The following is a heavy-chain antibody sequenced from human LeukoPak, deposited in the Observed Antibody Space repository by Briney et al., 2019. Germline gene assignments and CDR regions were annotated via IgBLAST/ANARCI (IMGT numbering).Heavy chain of an antibody. CDR1: GFTFSSYS. CDR3: ARVRYDSGWYDY. J-gene: IGHJ4*02. CDR2: ITTGGSSI. D-gene: IGHD6-19*01. V-gene: IGHV3-48*04. Sequence: PGGSLRLSCAASGFTFSSYSMNWVRQAPGKGLEWVSYITTGGSSIFYADSVKGRFTISRDNAKNSLYLQMNSLRAEDSAVYYCARVRYDSGWYDYWGQGALVTVSS.